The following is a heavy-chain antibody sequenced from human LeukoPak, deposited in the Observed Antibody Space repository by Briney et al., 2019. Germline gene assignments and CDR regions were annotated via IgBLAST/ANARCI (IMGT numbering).Heavy chain of an antibody. CDR1: GFTFSSYA. Sequence: PGRSLRLSRAASGFTFSSYAMHWVRQAPGKGLEWVAVISYDGSNKYYADSVKGRFTISRDNSKNTLYLQMNSLRAEDTAVYYCARGEGYMDVWGKGTTVTVSS. CDR3: ARGEGYMDV. CDR2: ISYDGSNK. J-gene: IGHJ6*03. V-gene: IGHV3-30*01.